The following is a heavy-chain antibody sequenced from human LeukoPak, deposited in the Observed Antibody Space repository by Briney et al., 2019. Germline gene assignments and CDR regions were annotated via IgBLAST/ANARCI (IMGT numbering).Heavy chain of an antibody. J-gene: IGHJ6*03. CDR2: IIPIFGTA. V-gene: IGHV1-69*05. CDR3: ARDGGSSAYYYYYYMDV. CDR1: GGTFSSYA. D-gene: IGHD6-25*01. Sequence: SVKVSCKASGGTFSSYAISWVRQAPGQGLEWMGGIIPIFGTANYAQKFQGRVTITTDESTSTAYMELSSLRSEDTAVYYCARDGGSSAYYYYYYMDVWGKGTTVTVSS.